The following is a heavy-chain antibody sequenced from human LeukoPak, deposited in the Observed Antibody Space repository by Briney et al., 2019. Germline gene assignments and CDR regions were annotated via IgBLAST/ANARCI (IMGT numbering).Heavy chain of an antibody. D-gene: IGHD2-2*02. CDR2: LSDSGGVT. CDR1: GFTFSSYA. J-gene: IGHJ4*02. CDR3: AKGSSNGCYSPIDY. V-gene: IGHV3-23*01. Sequence: GGFLRLSCAASGFTFSSYAMNWVRQAPGKRLEWVSVLSDSGGVTYYADSVKGRFTISRDNSKNTLYLQMNSLRAEDTAVYYCAKGSSNGCYSPIDYWGQGTLVTVSS.